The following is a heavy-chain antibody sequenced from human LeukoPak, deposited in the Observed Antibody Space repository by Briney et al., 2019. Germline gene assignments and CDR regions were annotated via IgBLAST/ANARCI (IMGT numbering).Heavy chain of an antibody. Sequence: GASVKVSCKASGDTFSSYAISWVRQAPGQGLEWMGRIIPILGIANYAQKFQGRVTITADKSTSTAYMELSSLRSEDTAVYYCARDFSWTGDYYYYGMDVWGQGITVTVSS. J-gene: IGHJ6*02. CDR3: ARDFSWTGDYYYYGMDV. CDR2: IIPILGIA. D-gene: IGHD3/OR15-3a*01. CDR1: GDTFSSYA. V-gene: IGHV1-69*04.